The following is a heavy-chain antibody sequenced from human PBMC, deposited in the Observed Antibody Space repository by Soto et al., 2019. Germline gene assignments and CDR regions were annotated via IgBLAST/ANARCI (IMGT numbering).Heavy chain of an antibody. Sequence: EVQLVESGGGLVQPGGSLRLSCAASGFTFSSYSMNWVRQAPGKGLEWVSSISSSSSYIYYADSVKGRFTISRDNAKNSLYQQMNSLRAEDTAVYYCAGTTLTTGLYAFDIWGQGTMVTGSS. CDR3: AGTTLTTGLYAFDI. CDR2: ISSSSSYI. J-gene: IGHJ3*02. CDR1: GFTFSSYS. V-gene: IGHV3-21*01. D-gene: IGHD4-17*01.